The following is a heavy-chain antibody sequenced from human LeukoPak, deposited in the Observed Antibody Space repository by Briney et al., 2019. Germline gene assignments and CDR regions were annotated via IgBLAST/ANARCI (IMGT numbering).Heavy chain of an antibody. V-gene: IGHV4-59*01. CDR3: ARTKPLDPLVF. CDR2: IYYSGNT. CDR1: GGSISSYY. J-gene: IGHJ3*01. Sequence: PSETLSLTCTVSGGSISSYYWSWIRQPPGKGLEWIGYIYYSGNTYYNPSLKSRVTISVDTSKNQFSLKVNSVTAADTAVYYCARTKPLDPLVFGGQGTLAPVS.